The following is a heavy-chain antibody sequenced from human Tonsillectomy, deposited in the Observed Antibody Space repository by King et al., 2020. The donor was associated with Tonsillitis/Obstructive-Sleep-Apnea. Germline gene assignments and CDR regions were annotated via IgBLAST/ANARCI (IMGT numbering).Heavy chain of an antibody. J-gene: IGHJ4*02. CDR3: AREDYFDY. CDR1: GYTFTGHY. V-gene: IGHV1-2*02. Sequence: QLVQSGAEVKKPGASMKVSCKASGYTFTGHYMDWVRQAPGQGLEWMGWIDPNSGGTDYAQKFQGRVTMTRDTSISTAYMELSRLRSDDTAVYYCAREDYFDYWGQGTLVTVSS. CDR2: IDPNSGGT.